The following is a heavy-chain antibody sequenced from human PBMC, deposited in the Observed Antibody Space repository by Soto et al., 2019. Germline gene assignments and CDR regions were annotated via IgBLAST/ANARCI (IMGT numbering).Heavy chain of an antibody. V-gene: IGHV4-39*01. CDR1: GGSISSSSYY. Sequence: SETLSLTCTVSGGSISSSSYYWGWIRQPPGKGLDLIGSIYYSGSTYYNPSLKSRVTISVDTSKNQFSLKLSSVTAADTAVYYSARLSYDVWSGYLFPTDYYYGMDVWGQGTTVTVSS. CDR3: ARLSYDVWSGYLFPTDYYYGMDV. J-gene: IGHJ6*02. CDR2: IYYSGST. D-gene: IGHD3-3*01.